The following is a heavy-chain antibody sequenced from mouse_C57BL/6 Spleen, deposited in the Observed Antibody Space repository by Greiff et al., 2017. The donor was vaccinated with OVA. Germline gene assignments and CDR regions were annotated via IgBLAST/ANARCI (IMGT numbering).Heavy chain of an antibody. CDR1: GYAFSSSW. Sequence: VQLQQSGPELVKPGASVKISCKASGYAFSSSWMNWVKQRPGKGLEWIGRIYPGDGDTNYNGKFKGKATLTADKSSSTAYMQLSSLTSEDSAVYFCARLGYYKEGAMDYWGQGTSVTVSS. CDR3: ARLGYYKEGAMDY. D-gene: IGHD2-12*01. J-gene: IGHJ4*01. CDR2: IYPGDGDT. V-gene: IGHV1-82*01.